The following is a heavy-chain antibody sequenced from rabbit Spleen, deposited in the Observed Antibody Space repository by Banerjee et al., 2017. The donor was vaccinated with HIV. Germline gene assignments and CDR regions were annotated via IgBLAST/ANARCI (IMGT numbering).Heavy chain of an antibody. V-gene: IGHV1S45*01. D-gene: IGHD8-1*01. CDR1: GFSFSDRDV. CDR2: INTATGKA. CDR3: ARDGAGGSYFAL. J-gene: IGHJ4*01. Sequence: EQLEESGGGLVKPEGSLTLTCKASGFSFSDRDVMCWVRQAPGKGLEWIACINTATGKAVYASWAKGRFTISKTSSTTVTLQMTSLTAADTATYFCARDGAGGSYFALWGQGTLVTVS.